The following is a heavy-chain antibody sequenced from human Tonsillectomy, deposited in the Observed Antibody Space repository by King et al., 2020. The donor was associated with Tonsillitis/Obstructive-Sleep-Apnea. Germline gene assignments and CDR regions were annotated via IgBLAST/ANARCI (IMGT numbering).Heavy chain of an antibody. D-gene: IGHD1-26*01. V-gene: IGHV3-48*03. CDR2: ISSSGSTI. CDR3: ASGSTRSYYFES. Sequence: QLVESGGGLVQPGGSLRLSCAASGFTFSSYEMNWVRQGPGKGLEWVSYISSSGSTIYSADSVKGRFTISRDNAKNSLYLQMNSLRAEDTAVYYCASGSTRSYYFESWGQGTLVTVSS. J-gene: IGHJ4*02. CDR1: GFTFSSYE.